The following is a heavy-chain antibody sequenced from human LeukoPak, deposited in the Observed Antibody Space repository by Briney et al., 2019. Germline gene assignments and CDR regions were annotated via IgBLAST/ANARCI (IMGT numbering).Heavy chain of an antibody. J-gene: IGHJ6*03. V-gene: IGHV1-2*06. CDR1: GYTFTGYY. Sequence: ASVKVSCKASGYTFTGYYMHWVRQAPAQGLEWMGRINPNSGGTNYAQKFQGRVTMTRDTSISTAYMELSRLRSDDTAAYYCARGDILTGYYSVYYYYMDVWGEGTTVTVSS. D-gene: IGHD3-9*01. CDR3: ARGDILTGYYSVYYYYMDV. CDR2: INPNSGGT.